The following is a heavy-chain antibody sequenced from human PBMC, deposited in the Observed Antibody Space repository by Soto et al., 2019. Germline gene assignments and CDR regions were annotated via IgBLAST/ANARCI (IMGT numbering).Heavy chain of an antibody. CDR3: ARLSRPNYYDTSGFFKDNWFDP. J-gene: IGHJ5*02. CDR2: IIPIVETP. D-gene: IGHD3-22*01. Sequence: ASVKVSCKASGGTFNSYDINWVRQAPGQGLEWMGGIIPIVETPKYAQKFQGRVTITADESTNTVYMELSSLRSEDTAMYYCARLSRPNYYDTSGFFKDNWFDPWGQGTLVTVSS. CDR1: GGTFNSYD. V-gene: IGHV1-69*13.